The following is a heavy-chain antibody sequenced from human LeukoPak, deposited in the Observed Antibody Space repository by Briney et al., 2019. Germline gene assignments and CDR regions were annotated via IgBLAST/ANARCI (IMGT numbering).Heavy chain of an antibody. D-gene: IGHD2-15*01. Sequence: ASVKVSCKASGYTFTGYYMHWARQAPGQGLEWMGWINPNSGGTNYAQKFQGRVTMTRDTSISTAYMELSRLRSDDTAVYYCARGVGPTPHYMDVWGKGTTVTVSS. CDR3: ARGVGPTPHYMDV. CDR2: INPNSGGT. V-gene: IGHV1-2*02. CDR1: GYTFTGYY. J-gene: IGHJ6*03.